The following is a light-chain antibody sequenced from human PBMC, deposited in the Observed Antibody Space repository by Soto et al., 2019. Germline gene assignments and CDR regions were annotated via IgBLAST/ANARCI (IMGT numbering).Light chain of an antibody. CDR3: QQSYTTPRT. J-gene: IGKJ1*01. CDR1: QSMSNY. CDR2: AAS. Sequence: DIQMTQSPSSLSASIRDRVTITCRASQSMSNYLNWYQQKPGTAPTLLIYAASSLQSGVPSRFSGGGSGTYFTLTISSLQPEDCATYYCQQSYTTPRTFGQGTKVEIK. V-gene: IGKV1-39*01.